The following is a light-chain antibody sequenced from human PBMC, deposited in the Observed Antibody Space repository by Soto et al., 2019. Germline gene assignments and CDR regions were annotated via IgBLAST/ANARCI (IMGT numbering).Light chain of an antibody. CDR1: SSDVGDYNY. J-gene: IGLJ2*01. CDR2: EVS. CDR3: SSYIGSSTPVV. V-gene: IGLV2-14*01. Sequence: QSALTQPASVSGSPGQSITISCTGTSSDVGDYNYVSWYQQHPGKAPKLMIYEVSNRPSGVSNRFSGSKSGNTASLTISGLQAEDEADYYCSSYIGSSTPVVFGGGTKLTVL.